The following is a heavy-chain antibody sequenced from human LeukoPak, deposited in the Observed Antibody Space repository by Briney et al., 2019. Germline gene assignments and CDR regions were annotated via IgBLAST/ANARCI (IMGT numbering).Heavy chain of an antibody. J-gene: IGHJ5*02. CDR2: IIPIFGTA. CDR1: GGTFSSYA. Sequence: ASVKVSCKASGGTFSSYAISWVRQAPGQGLEWMGGIIPIFGTANYAQKFQGRVTITADESTSTAYMELSSLRSEDTAVYYCAGIAVAGVGGNWFDPWGQGTLVTVSS. CDR3: AGIAVAGVGGNWFDP. V-gene: IGHV1-69*13. D-gene: IGHD6-19*01.